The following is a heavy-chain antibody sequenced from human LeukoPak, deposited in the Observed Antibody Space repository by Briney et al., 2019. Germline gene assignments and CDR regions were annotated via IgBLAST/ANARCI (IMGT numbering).Heavy chain of an antibody. Sequence: SVKVSFKASGGTFSSYAIRWVRQAPGQGLEWMGGIIPIFGTANYAQKFQGRVTITADESTSTAYMELSSLRSDDTAVYYCATQRGSYLWGTDFDYWGQGTLVTVSS. CDR2: IIPIFGTA. CDR1: GGTFSSYA. J-gene: IGHJ4*02. CDR3: ATQRGSYLWGTDFDY. D-gene: IGHD3-16*01. V-gene: IGHV1-69*01.